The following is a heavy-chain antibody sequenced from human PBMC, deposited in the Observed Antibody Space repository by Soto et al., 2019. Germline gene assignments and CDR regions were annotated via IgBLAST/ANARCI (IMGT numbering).Heavy chain of an antibody. CDR2: IYYSGTT. J-gene: IGHJ3*02. V-gene: IGHV4-30-4*01. CDR3: ARPLTPLRGTDAFDI. CDR1: GGSISSDDYY. D-gene: IGHD1-1*01. Sequence: PSETLSLTCTVSGGSISSDDYYWSWTRQPPGKGLEWIGCIYYSGTTYYNPSLKSRVSISVDTSKNQFSLKLSSVTAADTAVYYCARPLTPLRGTDAFDIWGQGTMVTVSS.